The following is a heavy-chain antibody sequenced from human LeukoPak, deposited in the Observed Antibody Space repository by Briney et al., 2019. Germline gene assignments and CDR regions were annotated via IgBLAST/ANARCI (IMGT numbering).Heavy chain of an antibody. Sequence: ASVKVSCKASGYTFTSYYMHWVRQAPGQGLEWMGIINPSGGSTTYAQMFQGRVTMTGDTSTRTVYMELSSLRSEDTAAYYCAREGEVIVTDNLFYWGQGTLVTVSS. CDR3: AREGEVIVTDNLFY. J-gene: IGHJ4*02. CDR2: INPSGGST. D-gene: IGHD2-21*01. CDR1: GYTFTSYY. V-gene: IGHV1-46*01.